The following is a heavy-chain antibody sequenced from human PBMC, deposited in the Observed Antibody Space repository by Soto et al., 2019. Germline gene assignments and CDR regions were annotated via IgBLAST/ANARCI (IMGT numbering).Heavy chain of an antibody. CDR1: GFSLTTSPLA. J-gene: IGHJ4*02. CDR2: ISWDDEK. CDR3: ARRGSNLVVDH. D-gene: IGHD2-15*01. Sequence: SGPTLVNPPQTLTLTCTLSGFSLTTSPLAVAWIRQPPGKALEWLALISWDDEKRYSPSLRTRLTITKDSSKNQVALTVTNMDPVDTATYFCARRGSNLVVDHWGQGALVTVSS. V-gene: IGHV2-5*02.